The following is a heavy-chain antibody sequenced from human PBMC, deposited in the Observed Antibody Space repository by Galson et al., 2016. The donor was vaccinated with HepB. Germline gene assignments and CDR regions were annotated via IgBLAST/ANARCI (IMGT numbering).Heavy chain of an antibody. Sequence: ETLSLTCSISGGSLTTYYLNWIRLPPGKGLEWIGNVSDSGSTTYNPSLESRVTISIDTSKKQFSLKLTSVAAADTAVYYCARHKVSATEGGFDAWGQGTLVTVSS. V-gene: IGHV4-59*01. CDR1: GGSLTTYY. J-gene: IGHJ5*02. CDR2: VSDSGST. CDR3: ARHKVSATEGGFDA. D-gene: IGHD6-13*01.